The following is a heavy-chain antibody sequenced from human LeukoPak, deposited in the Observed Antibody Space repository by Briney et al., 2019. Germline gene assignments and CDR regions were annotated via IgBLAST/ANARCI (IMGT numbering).Heavy chain of an antibody. D-gene: IGHD3-22*01. CDR2: IYYSGST. CDR3: ARQYYDSGPDAFDI. CDR1: GGSISSSSYY. J-gene: IGHJ3*02. V-gene: IGHV4-39*01. Sequence: SETLSLTCTVSGGSISSSSYYWGWIRQPPGKGLEWVGSIYYSGSTYYNPSLKSRVTISVDTSKNQFSLKLSSGTAADTAVYYCARQYYDSGPDAFDIWGQGTMVTVSS.